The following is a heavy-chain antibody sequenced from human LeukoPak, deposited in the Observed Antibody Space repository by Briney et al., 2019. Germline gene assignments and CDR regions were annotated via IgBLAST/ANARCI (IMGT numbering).Heavy chain of an antibody. CDR3: ARDSSSWYYDY. Sequence: GGSLRLSCAASGFTLSSYWMHWVRQAPGKGLVWVSCIKSDGSSTTYADSVKGRFTISRDNAKNTLHLQMNSLRAEDTAVYYCARDSSSWYYDYWGQGTLVTVSS. CDR1: GFTLSSYW. V-gene: IGHV3-74*03. D-gene: IGHD6-13*01. J-gene: IGHJ4*02. CDR2: IKSDGSST.